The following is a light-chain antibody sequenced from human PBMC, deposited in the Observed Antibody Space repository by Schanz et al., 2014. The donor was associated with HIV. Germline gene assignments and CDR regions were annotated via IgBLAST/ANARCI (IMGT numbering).Light chain of an antibody. Sequence: EIVLTQSPGTLSLSPGERATLSCWASQSVSSSYLAWYQQKPGQAPRLLIFGASNRATGFPDRFSGSASGTDFTLTISRVEPEDYAVYYCQYCGSPPWTFGQGTKVEVK. V-gene: IGKV3-20*01. J-gene: IGKJ1*01. CDR3: QYCGSPPWT. CDR1: QSVSSSY. CDR2: GAS.